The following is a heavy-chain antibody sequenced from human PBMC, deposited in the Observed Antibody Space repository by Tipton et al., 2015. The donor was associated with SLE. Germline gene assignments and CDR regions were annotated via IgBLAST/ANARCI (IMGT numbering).Heavy chain of an antibody. J-gene: IGHJ4*02. D-gene: IGHD6-19*01. CDR1: GGSISSGSYY. CDR3: AGGPLARSGLYYFDY. Sequence: LRLSCTVSGGSISSGSYYWSWIRQPAGKGLEWIGYIYTSGSTNYNPSLKSRVTISVDTSKNQFSLKLSSVTAADTAVYYCAGGPLARSGLYYFDYWGQGTLVTVSS. V-gene: IGHV4-61*09. CDR2: IYTSGST.